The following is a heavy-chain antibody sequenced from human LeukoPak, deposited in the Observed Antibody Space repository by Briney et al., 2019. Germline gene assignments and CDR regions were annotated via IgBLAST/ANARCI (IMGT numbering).Heavy chain of an antibody. CDR2: ISYDGSNK. D-gene: IGHD5-24*01. CDR1: GVTFSSYA. CDR3: ARDFGDEMAVNFDY. Sequence: SGGSLRLSCAASGVTFSSYAMHWVRQAPGKGLEWVAVISYDGSNKYYADSVKGRFTISRDNPKNTLYLQMNSLRAEDTAVYYCARDFGDEMAVNFDYWGQGTLVTVSS. V-gene: IGHV3-30-3*01. J-gene: IGHJ4*02.